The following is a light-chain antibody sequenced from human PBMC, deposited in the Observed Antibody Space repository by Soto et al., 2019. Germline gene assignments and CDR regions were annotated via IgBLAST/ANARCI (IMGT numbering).Light chain of an antibody. V-gene: IGLV1-44*01. Sequence: QSVLTQPPSAPGTPGQRVTISCSGSSSNIGTNPVNWYQQLPGTAPKLLIYSNNQRPSGVPDRFSGSKSGTSASLAISGLQSEDEADYYCAAWDDSLNGPVFGGGTQLTVL. J-gene: IGLJ3*02. CDR3: AAWDDSLNGPV. CDR1: SSNIGTNP. CDR2: SNN.